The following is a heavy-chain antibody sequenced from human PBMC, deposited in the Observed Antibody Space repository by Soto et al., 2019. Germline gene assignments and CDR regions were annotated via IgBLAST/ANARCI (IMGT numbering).Heavy chain of an antibody. J-gene: IGHJ4*02. CDR1: GFTFSSYA. Sequence: PAGSLRLSCAGSGFTFSSYAMSWVRQAPGQGLEWVSAISGSGGSTYYADSVKGRFTISRDNSKNTLYLQMNSLRAEDTAVYYCAKGVVVVAGPFDYWGQGTLVTVSS. CDR2: ISGSGGST. V-gene: IGHV3-23*01. D-gene: IGHD2-15*01. CDR3: AKGVVVVAGPFDY.